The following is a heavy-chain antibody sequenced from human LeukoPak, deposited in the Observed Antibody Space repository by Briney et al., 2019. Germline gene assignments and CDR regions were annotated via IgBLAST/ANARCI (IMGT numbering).Heavy chain of an antibody. Sequence: GGSLRLSCAASGFTVSTNYMSWVRQAPGKGLEWVSLIYSGGTTYHADSVKGRFTISRDNFRNTLYLQMTSLRAEDTAVYYCARGNSGHCTGATCYALDYWGQGTLVTVSS. V-gene: IGHV3-53*01. CDR3: ARGNSGHCTGATCYALDY. CDR1: GFTVSTNY. CDR2: IYSGGTT. J-gene: IGHJ4*02. D-gene: IGHD2-2*01.